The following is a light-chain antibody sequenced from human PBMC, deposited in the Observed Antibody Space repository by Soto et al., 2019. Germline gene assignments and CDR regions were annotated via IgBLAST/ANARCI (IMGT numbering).Light chain of an antibody. CDR3: QVWDSSTVV. J-gene: IGLJ2*01. Sequence: SYELTQPPSVSVCPGQTASITCYGDKLGDRYACWYQQKPGQSPVLVIYQDSKRPSGIPERFSGSNSGNTATLTISGTQAMDEADYYCQVWDSSTVVFGGGTKLTVL. CDR1: KLGDRY. CDR2: QDS. V-gene: IGLV3-1*01.